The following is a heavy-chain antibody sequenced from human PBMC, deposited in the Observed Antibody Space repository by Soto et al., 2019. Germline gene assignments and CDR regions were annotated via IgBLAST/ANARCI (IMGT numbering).Heavy chain of an antibody. V-gene: IGHV4-30-4*01. CDR1: GGSISSGDYY. J-gene: IGHJ6*02. CDR3: ARDSPPDIFIGMDV. CDR2: IYYSGST. Sequence: SETLSLTCTVSGGSISSGDYYWSWIRQPPGKGLEWIGYIYYSGSTYYNPSLKSRVTISVDTSKNQFSLKLSSVTAADTAVYYCARDSPPDIFIGMDVWGQGTTVTVSS. D-gene: IGHD3-9*01.